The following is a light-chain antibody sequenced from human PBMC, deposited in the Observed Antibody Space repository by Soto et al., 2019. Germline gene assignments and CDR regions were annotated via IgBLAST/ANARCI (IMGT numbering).Light chain of an antibody. CDR2: GAS. J-gene: IGKJ1*01. Sequence: EIVLTQSPGTLSLSPGERATLSCRASQSVYSSYLAWYQQKPGQAPRLLIYGASSRATGIPDRFSGSGSGTDFIIHTSRREHEDFSMDYCQQYDPSPRGAFGQGTKVEIK. CDR3: QQYDPSPRGA. CDR1: QSVYSSY. V-gene: IGKV3-20*01.